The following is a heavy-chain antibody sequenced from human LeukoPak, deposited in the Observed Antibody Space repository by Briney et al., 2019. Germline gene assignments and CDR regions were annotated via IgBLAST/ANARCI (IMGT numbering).Heavy chain of an antibody. V-gene: IGHV1-2*06. CDR1: GYTFTVYY. D-gene: IGHD6-19*01. CDR3: ASISGYSSGWYDY. CDR2: INPNSGGT. Sequence: ASVKLSCNASGYTFTVYYMHWVREGPAQGLEWVGRINPNSGGTNNAQKFQGRVTMTRDTSISTAYMELSRLRSDDTAVYYCASISGYSSGWYDYWGQGTLVTVSS. J-gene: IGHJ4*02.